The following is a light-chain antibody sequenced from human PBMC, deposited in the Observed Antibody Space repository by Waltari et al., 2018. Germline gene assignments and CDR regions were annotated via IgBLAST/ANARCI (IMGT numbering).Light chain of an antibody. CDR2: ASN. V-gene: IGLV1-40*01. Sequence: QSLLTQPPSVSGAPGQRVTISCTGSSSNFAHLDVHWYHQLPGQPPKLLIFASNNRPSGVPDRFSGSKSGTSASLAITGLQPEDEGDCYCQSYDNRLSYVFGSGTKVTVL. CDR1: SSNFAHLD. J-gene: IGLJ1*01. CDR3: QSYDNRLSYV.